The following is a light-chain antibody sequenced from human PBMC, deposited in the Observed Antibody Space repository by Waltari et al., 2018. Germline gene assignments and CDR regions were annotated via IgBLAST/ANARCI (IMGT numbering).Light chain of an antibody. CDR1: SGHSFYP. Sequence: QLVLTQSPSASASLGASVKLSCTLSSGHSFYPNAWHQQQPERGPRFLMKVNNDGSHMKGDGIPDRFSGSNSGAERYLTISSLQSEDEADYYCQTWGTGTWVFGGGTKLTVL. J-gene: IGLJ3*02. V-gene: IGLV4-69*01. CDR2: VNNDGSH. CDR3: QTWGTGTWV.